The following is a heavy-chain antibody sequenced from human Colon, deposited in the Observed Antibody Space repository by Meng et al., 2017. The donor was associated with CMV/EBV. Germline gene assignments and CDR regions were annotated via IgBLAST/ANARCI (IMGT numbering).Heavy chain of an antibody. CDR3: ARVVGYSSSVHLNPGLGGGDY. J-gene: IGHJ4*02. CDR1: GFTFSSYA. D-gene: IGHD6-13*01. V-gene: IGHV3-21*01. CDR2: ISSSSSYI. Sequence: GESLKISCAASGFTFSSYAMSLVRQAPGKGLELVSSISSSSSYIYYADSVKGRFTISRDNAKNSLYLQMNSLRAEDTAVYYCARVVGYSSSVHLNPGLGGGDYWGQGTLVTVSS.